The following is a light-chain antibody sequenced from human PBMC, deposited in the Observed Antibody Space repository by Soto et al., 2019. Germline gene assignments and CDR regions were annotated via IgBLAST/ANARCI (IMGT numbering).Light chain of an antibody. J-gene: IGKJ1*01. CDR1: QGIRND. V-gene: IGKV1-13*02. CDR3: QQYNSYWGT. Sequence: QSPSSLSASVGDRVTITCRASQGIRNDLGWYQQKPGKAPKLLIYDASSLESGVPSRFSGSGSGTEFTLTVSSLQPDDFATYYCQQYNSYWGTFGQGTKVDIK. CDR2: DAS.